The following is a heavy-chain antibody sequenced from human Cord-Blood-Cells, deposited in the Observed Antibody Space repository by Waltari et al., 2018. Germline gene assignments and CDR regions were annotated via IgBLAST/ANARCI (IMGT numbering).Heavy chain of an antibody. CDR3: ARSSRGWYFDL. CDR1: GFTFSSPW. V-gene: IGHV3-7*01. J-gene: IGHJ2*01. CDR2: IKQDGSEK. Sequence: EVQLVASGGGLVQHGGSLILSCAASGFTFSSPWRSWVRQAPGKGLEWVANIKQDGSEKYYVDSVKGRFTISRDNAKNSLYLQMNSLRAEDTAVYYCARSSRGWYFDLWGRGTLVTVSS. D-gene: IGHD3-16*01.